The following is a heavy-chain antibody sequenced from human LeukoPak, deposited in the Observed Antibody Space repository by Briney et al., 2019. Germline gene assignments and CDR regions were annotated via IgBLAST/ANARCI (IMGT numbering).Heavy chain of an antibody. CDR2: ISAYNGNT. D-gene: IGHD1-26*01. CDR1: GYTFTSYG. Sequence: ASVKVSCKASGYTFTSYGINWVRQAPGQGLEWMGWISAYNGNTNYAQKLQGRVTMTTDTSTSTAYMELRSLRTDDTAVYYCARGVGATWNDAFDSWGQGTMVTVSS. V-gene: IGHV1-18*01. CDR3: ARGVGATWNDAFDS. J-gene: IGHJ3*02.